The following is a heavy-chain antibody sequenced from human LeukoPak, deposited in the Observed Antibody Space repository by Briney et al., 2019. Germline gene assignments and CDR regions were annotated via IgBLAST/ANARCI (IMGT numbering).Heavy chain of an antibody. V-gene: IGHV3-21*01. J-gene: IGHJ4*02. CDR3: ARDRVWTVLY. CDR2: ISGTSDYT. CDR1: GFAFSSYS. D-gene: IGHD6-13*01. Sequence: PGGSLRLSCTASGFAFSSYSMNWVRQAPGEGLEWVSSISGTSDYTYYADSMKGRFTISRDNAKNSLYLQMNSLRAEDTAVYYCARDRVWTVLYWGQGTLVSVSS.